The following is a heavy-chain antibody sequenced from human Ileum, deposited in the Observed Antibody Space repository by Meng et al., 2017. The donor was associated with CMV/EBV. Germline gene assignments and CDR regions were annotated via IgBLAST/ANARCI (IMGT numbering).Heavy chain of an antibody. CDR2: INPNSGVT. CDR3: ARVVIAVAGVVYYFDS. D-gene: IGHD6-19*01. CDR1: GYTFTGYY. J-gene: IGHJ4*02. Sequence: ASVKVSCKASGYTFTGYYIHWVRQAPGQGLEWMGWINPNSGVTIYAQKFQGRVTMTRDTSISTAYMGMSGLRSGDTAVYYCARVVIAVAGVVYYFDSWGQGTLVTVSS. V-gene: IGHV1-2*02.